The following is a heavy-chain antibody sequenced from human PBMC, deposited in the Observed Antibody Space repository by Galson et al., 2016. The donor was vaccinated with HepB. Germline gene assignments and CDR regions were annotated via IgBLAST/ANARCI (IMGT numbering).Heavy chain of an antibody. J-gene: IGHJ4*02. CDR1: GFTFSNYY. V-gene: IGHV3-11*06. D-gene: IGHD4-23*01. CDR3: ATSRSVVSPVNN. CDR2: ISSTSGYT. Sequence: SLRLSCAASGFTFSNYYMSWIRQAPGKGLEWVSFISSTSGYTNYADSVKGRFTVSRDNAKKSLYLEMNSLRADDTAIYYCATSRSVVSPVNNWGQGTLVTGSS.